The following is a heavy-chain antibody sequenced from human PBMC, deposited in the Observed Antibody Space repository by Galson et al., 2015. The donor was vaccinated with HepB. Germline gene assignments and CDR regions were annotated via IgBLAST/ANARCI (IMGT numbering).Heavy chain of an antibody. V-gene: IGHV3-33*01. CDR2: IWYDGSNK. Sequence: SLRLSCAASGFTFSSYGMHWVRQAPGKGLEWVAVIWYDGSNKYYADSVKGRFTISRDNSKNTLYLQMNSLRAEDTAVYYCARAKIAVATLPDYWGQGTLVTVSS. CDR1: GFTFSSYG. J-gene: IGHJ4*02. CDR3: ARAKIAVATLPDY. D-gene: IGHD6-19*01.